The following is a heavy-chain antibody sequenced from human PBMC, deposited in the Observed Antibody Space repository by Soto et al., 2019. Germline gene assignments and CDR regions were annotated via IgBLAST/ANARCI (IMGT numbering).Heavy chain of an antibody. J-gene: IGHJ6*02. CDR1: GDSVSNDY. D-gene: IGHD4-4*01. CDR2: ISPFGGAT. V-gene: IGHV1-46*01. Sequence: ASVKVSCKASGDSVSNDYLHWVRQAPGQGFEWLGVISPFGGATAYAQSFKGRVTVTLDKSSTTFYLELSSLRSDDTAVYYCAKGRGGETVANFGMDVWRQVVTVTASS. CDR3: AKGRGGETVANFGMDV.